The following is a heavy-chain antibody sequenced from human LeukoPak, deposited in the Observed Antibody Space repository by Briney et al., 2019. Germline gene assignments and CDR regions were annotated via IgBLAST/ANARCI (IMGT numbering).Heavy chain of an antibody. D-gene: IGHD3-3*01. V-gene: IGHV4-59*01. CDR2: IYYSGST. J-gene: IGHJ5*02. CDR1: GGSISSYY. Sequence: SETLSLTGTVSGGSISSYYWSWIRQPPGKGLEWIGYIYYSGSTNYNPSLKSRVTISVDTSKNQFSLKLSSVTAADTAVYYCARAGLTIFGVVKNWFDPWGQGTLVTVSS. CDR3: ARAGLTIFGVVKNWFDP.